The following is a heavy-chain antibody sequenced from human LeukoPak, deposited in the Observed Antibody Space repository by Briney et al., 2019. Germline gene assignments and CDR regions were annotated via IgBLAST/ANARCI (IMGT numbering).Heavy chain of an antibody. V-gene: IGHV3-53*01. D-gene: IGHD5-18*01. CDR2: IYSGGST. J-gene: IGHJ4*02. CDR3: ARLGYSYDGY. Sequence: GGSLRLSCAASGFTFDDYGMSWVRQAPGKGLEWVSVIYSGGSTYYADSVKGRFTISRDNSKNTLYLQMNSLRAEDTAVYYCARLGYSYDGYWGQGTLVTVSS. CDR1: GFTFDDYG.